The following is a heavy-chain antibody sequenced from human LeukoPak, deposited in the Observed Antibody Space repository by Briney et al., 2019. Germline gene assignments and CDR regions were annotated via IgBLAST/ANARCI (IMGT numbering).Heavy chain of an antibody. CDR3: ARQFGSGYWYYYYMDV. CDR2: IYYSGST. CDR1: GGSISSSSYY. J-gene: IGHJ6*03. Sequence: SETLSLTCTVSGGSISSSSYYWGWIRQPPGKGLEWTGSIYYSGSTYYNPSLKSRVTISVDTSKNQFSLKLSSVTAADTAVYYCARQFGSGYWYYYYMDVWGKGTTVTVSS. V-gene: IGHV4-39*01. D-gene: IGHD3-3*01.